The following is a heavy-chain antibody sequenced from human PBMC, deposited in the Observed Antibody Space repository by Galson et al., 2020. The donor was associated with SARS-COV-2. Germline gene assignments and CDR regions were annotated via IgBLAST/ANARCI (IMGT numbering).Heavy chain of an antibody. CDR3: AKVGVFFWFGRGPGSSRMDV. D-gene: IGHD3-10*01. CDR2: IPYEGRLQ. J-gene: IGHJ6*01. V-gene: IGHV3-30*18. Sequence: GGSLRLSCAAAGFTFNNYGIHLLRQAPGTGLECAAVIPYEGRLQYYADSVEGRFTISRDHSKNTLYLQMNRLRVEDTAVYYCAKVGVFFWFGRGPGSSRMDVWGQGTSVTVSP. CDR1: GFTFNNYG.